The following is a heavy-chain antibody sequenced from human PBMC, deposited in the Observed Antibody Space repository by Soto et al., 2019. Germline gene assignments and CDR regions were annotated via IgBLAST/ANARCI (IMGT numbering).Heavy chain of an antibody. D-gene: IGHD3-3*01. V-gene: IGHV1-18*04. Sequence: ASVKVSCKASGYTFTSYGISWVRQAPGQGLEWMGWISAYNGNTNYAQKLQGRVTMTTDTSTSTAYMELRSLRSDDTAVYYCARDVTYYDFWSGYYYYYYGMDVWGQGTTVTSP. J-gene: IGHJ6*02. CDR2: ISAYNGNT. CDR3: ARDVTYYDFWSGYYYYYYGMDV. CDR1: GYTFTSYG.